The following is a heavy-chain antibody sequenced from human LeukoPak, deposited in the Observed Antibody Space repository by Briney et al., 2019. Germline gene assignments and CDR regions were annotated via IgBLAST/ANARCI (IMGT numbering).Heavy chain of an antibody. CDR1: GFTFSHYA. V-gene: IGHV3-23*01. J-gene: IGHJ3*02. CDR3: ARDPRYYYDSSGYAFDI. Sequence: GGSLRLSCAASGFTFSHYAMSWVRQAPGKGLEWVSAISGSGGSTYYADSVKGRFTISRDNSKNTLYLQMNSLRAEDTAVYYCARDPRYYYDSSGYAFDIWGQGTMVTVSS. D-gene: IGHD3-22*01. CDR2: ISGSGGST.